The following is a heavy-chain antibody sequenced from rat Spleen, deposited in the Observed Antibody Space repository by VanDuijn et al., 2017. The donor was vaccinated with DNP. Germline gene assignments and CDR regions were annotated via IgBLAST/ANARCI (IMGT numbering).Heavy chain of an antibody. CDR1: GFTFSNYG. V-gene: IGHV5S13*01. CDR3: ARQDDYPGITIPWYFDY. D-gene: IGHD1-4*01. J-gene: IGHJ2*01. Sequence: EVQLVESGGGFVHPGRSLKLSCAASGFTFSNYGMAWVRQAPTKGLEWVATISTSGGSTYYRDSVKGRFTISRDNAKSTLYLQMNSLRSEDTATYYCARQDDYPGITIPWYFDYWGQGVMVTVSS. CDR2: ISTSGGST.